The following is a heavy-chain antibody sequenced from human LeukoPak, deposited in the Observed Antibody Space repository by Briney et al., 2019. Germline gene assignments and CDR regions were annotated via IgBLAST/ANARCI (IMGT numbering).Heavy chain of an antibody. CDR3: ATATVGATPAEYFQH. J-gene: IGHJ1*01. D-gene: IGHD1-26*01. CDR2: FDPEDGET. CDR1: GYTFTSYG. V-gene: IGHV1-24*01. Sequence: ASVKVSCKASGYTFTSYGISWVRQAPGQGLEWMGGFDPEDGETIYAQKFQGRVTMTEDTSTDTAYMELSSLRSEDTAVYYCATATVGATPAEYFQHWGQGTLVTVSS.